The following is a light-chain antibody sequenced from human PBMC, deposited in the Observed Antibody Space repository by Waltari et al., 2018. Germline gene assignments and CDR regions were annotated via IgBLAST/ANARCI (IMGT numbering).Light chain of an antibody. CDR1: ERVSSSH. CDR2: AAS. J-gene: IGKJ4*01. Sequence: EIVLTQSPGTLSSAPGARATLTCRASERVSSSHVPCYQQKPGQAPKLLVYAASSRATGISDRFSGSGSGTDFTLTISRLEPEDFAVYYCQQFGSSPFTFGGGTKVEIK. V-gene: IGKV3-20*01. CDR3: QQFGSSPFT.